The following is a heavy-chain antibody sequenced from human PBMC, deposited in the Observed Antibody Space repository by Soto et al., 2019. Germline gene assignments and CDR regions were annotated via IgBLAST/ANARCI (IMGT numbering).Heavy chain of an antibody. CDR3: ARDLHDYVSFRFDP. CDR2: ISTSSSYI. CDR1: GFTFSNYS. V-gene: IGHV3-21*01. J-gene: IGHJ5*02. D-gene: IGHD3-16*01. Sequence: EVPLVESGGGLVKPGGSLRLSCAASGFTFSNYSMNWVRQAPGKGLEWVSSISTSSSYIYYADSLKGRFTISRDNAXNSLYLQMTSLRAEDTAVYYCARDLHDYVSFRFDPWGQGTLVTVSS.